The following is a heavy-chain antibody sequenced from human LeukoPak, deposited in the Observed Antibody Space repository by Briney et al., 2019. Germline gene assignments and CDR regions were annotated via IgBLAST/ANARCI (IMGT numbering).Heavy chain of an antibody. CDR3: ARDGGSYYFAPFDY. CDR2: ISSSSSTI. V-gene: IGHV3-48*01. Sequence: GGSLRLSCAASGFTFSSYSMNWVRQAPGKGLEWVSYISSSSSTIYYADSVRGRFTISRDNAKNSLYLQMNSLRAEDTAVYYCARDGGSYYFAPFDYWGQGTLVTVSS. J-gene: IGHJ4*02. CDR1: GFTFSSYS. D-gene: IGHD1-26*01.